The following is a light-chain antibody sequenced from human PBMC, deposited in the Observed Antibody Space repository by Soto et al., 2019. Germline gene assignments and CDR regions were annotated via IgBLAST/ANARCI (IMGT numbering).Light chain of an antibody. Sequence: QSVLTQPPSASGTPGQRVTISCSGGSSNIGSNTVNWYQQLPGTAPKLLIYSNNQRPSGVPDRFSGSKSGTSASLAISGLQSEDEADYYCAAWDASLNGVVFGGGTKLTVL. CDR2: SNN. J-gene: IGLJ2*01. CDR1: SSNIGSNT. CDR3: AAWDASLNGVV. V-gene: IGLV1-44*01.